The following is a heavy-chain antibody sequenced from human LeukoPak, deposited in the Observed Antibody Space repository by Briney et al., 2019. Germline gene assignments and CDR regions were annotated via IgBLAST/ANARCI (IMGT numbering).Heavy chain of an antibody. V-gene: IGHV3-74*01. CDR3: VRDLGPRAY. CDR1: GFTFSSYW. Sequence: GGSLRLSCAASGFTFSSYWMHWVRQAPGKGLVWVSRINSDGSTTTYADSVKGRFTISRDNAKNTLYLQIYNLRVEDTAMYYCVRDLGPRAYWGQGSLVTVAS. D-gene: IGHD7-27*01. J-gene: IGHJ4*02. CDR2: INSDGSTT.